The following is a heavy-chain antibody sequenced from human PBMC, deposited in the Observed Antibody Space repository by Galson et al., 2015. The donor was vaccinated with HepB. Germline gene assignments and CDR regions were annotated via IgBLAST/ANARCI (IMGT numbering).Heavy chain of an antibody. Sequence: SLRLSCAASGFTFSRNAMHWVRQAPGKGLEWVAVISYDGSNKYYADSVKGRFTISRDNSNNTLYLQMNSLRTEDTAVYFCAKGSRGKLWPFDYWGQGTLVTVSS. CDR1: GFTFSRNA. CDR3: AKGSRGKLWPFDY. CDR2: ISYDGSNK. J-gene: IGHJ4*02. D-gene: IGHD5-18*01. V-gene: IGHV3-30-3*01.